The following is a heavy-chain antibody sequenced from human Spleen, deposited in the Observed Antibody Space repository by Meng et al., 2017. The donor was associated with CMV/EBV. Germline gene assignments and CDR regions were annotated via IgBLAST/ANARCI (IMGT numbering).Heavy chain of an antibody. J-gene: IGHJ6*02. CDR3: AKAGYCSSTSCGGMDV. Sequence: SLRLSCAASGFSFGDYAMHWVRQAPGRGLEWVSGISWNSGNIGYADSVKGRFTISRDNAKKSLYLQMNSLRTEDTALYYCAKAGYCSSTSCGGMDVWGQGTTVTVSS. CDR2: ISWNSGNI. V-gene: IGHV3-9*01. D-gene: IGHD2-2*01. CDR1: GFSFGDYA.